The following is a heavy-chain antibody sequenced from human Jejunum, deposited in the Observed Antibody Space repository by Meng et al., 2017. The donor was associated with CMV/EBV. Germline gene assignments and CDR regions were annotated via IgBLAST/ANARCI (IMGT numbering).Heavy chain of an antibody. CDR1: GFPYDSYW. Sequence: AASGFPYDSYWMNWVRHVPGKGLEWVANIKRDGSEKNYVDSVKGRFTISRDNAKSSLYLQMNSLRAEDTAVYYCAREFLTGETDSWGQGTLVTVSS. J-gene: IGHJ4*02. V-gene: IGHV3-7*01. D-gene: IGHD7-27*01. CDR2: IKRDGSEK. CDR3: AREFLTGETDS.